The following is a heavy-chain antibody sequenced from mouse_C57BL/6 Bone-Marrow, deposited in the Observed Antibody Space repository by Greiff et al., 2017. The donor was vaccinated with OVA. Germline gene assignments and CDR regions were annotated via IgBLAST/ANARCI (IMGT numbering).Heavy chain of an antibody. CDR3: ARKGNGYYEFGY. J-gene: IGHJ2*01. Sequence: QVQLKQPGAELVKPGASVKLSCKASGYTFTSYWMHWVKQRPGRGLEWIGRIDPNSGGTKYNEKFKSKATLTVDKPSSTAYMQLSSLTSEDSAVYYCARKGNGYYEFGYWGQGTTLTVSS. V-gene: IGHV1-72*01. CDR2: IDPNSGGT. CDR1: GYTFTSYW. D-gene: IGHD2-3*01.